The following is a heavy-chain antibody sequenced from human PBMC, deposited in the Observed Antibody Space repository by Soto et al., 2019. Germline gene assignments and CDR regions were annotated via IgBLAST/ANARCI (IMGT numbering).Heavy chain of an antibody. D-gene: IGHD6-25*01. J-gene: IGHJ4*02. V-gene: IGHV5-51*01. Sequence: GESLKISCKASGYSFTSHWIGWVRQMPGKGLEWMGIIYPGDSDTRYSPSSQGRVTISADKSTSTAYLQWSSLKASDSAMYYCARHPDAAHTTDFDFWGQGTLVTVSS. CDR3: ARHPDAAHTTDFDF. CDR2: IYPGDSDT. CDR1: GYSFTSHW.